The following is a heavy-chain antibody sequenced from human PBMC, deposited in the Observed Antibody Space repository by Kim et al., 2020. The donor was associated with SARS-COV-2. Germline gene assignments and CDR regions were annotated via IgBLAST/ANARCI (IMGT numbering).Heavy chain of an antibody. J-gene: IGHJ4*02. D-gene: IGHD3-9*01. Sequence: AQKFQGRVTITADESTSTAYMEVSSLRSEDTAVYYCARGERYFDWLLYDYWGQGTLVTVSS. V-gene: IGHV1-69*01. CDR3: ARGERYFDWLLYDY.